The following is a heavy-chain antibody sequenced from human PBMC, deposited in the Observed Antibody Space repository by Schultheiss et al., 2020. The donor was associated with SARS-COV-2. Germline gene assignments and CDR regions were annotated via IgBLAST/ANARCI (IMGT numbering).Heavy chain of an antibody. CDR2: ISSSSSTI. CDR3: ARADLEQVGMVGDV. Sequence: GGSLRLSCAASGFTFSSYAMHWVRQAPGKGLEWVSYISSSSSTIYYADSVKGRFTISRDNSKNTLYLQMNSLRAEDTAVYYCARADLEQVGMVGDVWGQGTTVTVSS. CDR1: GFTFSSYA. V-gene: IGHV3-48*01. D-gene: IGHD2-21*01. J-gene: IGHJ6*02.